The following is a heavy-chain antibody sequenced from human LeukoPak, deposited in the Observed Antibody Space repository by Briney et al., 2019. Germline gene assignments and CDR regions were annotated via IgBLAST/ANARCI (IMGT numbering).Heavy chain of an antibody. CDR2: LFSDRST. J-gene: IGHJ1*01. V-gene: IGHV3-66*02. Sequence: GGSLRLSCAASGFIVSTNYMTWVRQAPGKGLQWVAILFSDRSTFYADTVKGRFTVSRDNSKNTLYLQMNSLRPEDTAVYYCAKDVVIGASYDYGDYIPLPHWGQGTLVTVSS. CDR1: GFIVSTNY. CDR3: AKDVVIGASYDYGDYIPLPH. D-gene: IGHD4-17*01.